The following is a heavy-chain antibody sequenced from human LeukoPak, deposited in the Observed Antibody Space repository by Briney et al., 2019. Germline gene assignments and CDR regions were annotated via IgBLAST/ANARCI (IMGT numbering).Heavy chain of an antibody. CDR2: ISRSSSII. Sequence: GGSLRLSWAASGLTFSRLSMNWVRQAPGEGLGWIAYISRSSSIIYYADSVKGRFTISRDNAKNSLYLQMNSLRDEDTAVYYCARDPQIIVRATNHFDNWGQGTLVTVSS. CDR3: ARDPQIIVRATNHFDN. D-gene: IGHD1-26*01. J-gene: IGHJ4*02. CDR1: GLTFSRLS. V-gene: IGHV3-48*02.